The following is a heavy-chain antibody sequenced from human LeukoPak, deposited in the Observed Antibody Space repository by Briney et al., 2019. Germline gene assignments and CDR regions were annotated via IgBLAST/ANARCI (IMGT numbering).Heavy chain of an antibody. J-gene: IGHJ2*01. CDR2: IYTSGST. CDR3: ARVFDYDWYFDL. V-gene: IGHV4-4*07. Sequence: SETLSLTCTVSGGSISNSYWSWIRQPAGKGLEWIGRIYTSGSTNYNPSLKSRVTMSVDTSKNQLSLKLSSVTAADTAVYYCARVFDYDWYFDLWGRGTLVTVSS. CDR1: GGSISNSY. D-gene: IGHD4-17*01.